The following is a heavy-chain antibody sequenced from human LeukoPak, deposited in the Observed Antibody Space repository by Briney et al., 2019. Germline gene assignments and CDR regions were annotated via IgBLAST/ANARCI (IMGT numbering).Heavy chain of an antibody. CDR3: AREYGDYEIDY. J-gene: IGHJ4*02. CDR1: GFTFSSYG. D-gene: IGHD4-17*01. V-gene: IGHV3-33*01. CDR2: IWYDGSNK. Sequence: GGSLRLSCAASGFTFSSYGMHWVRQAPGKGLEWVAAIWYDGSNKYYADSVKGRFTISRDNSKNTLYLQMNSLRAEDTAVYYCAREYGDYEIDYWGQGTLVTVSS.